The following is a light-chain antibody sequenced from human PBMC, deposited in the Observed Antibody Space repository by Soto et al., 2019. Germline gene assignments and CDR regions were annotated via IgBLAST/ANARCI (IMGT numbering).Light chain of an antibody. CDR3: QQWSSSPRT. J-gene: IGKJ2*01. V-gene: IGKV3-20*01. CDR1: QSVTNSR. CDR2: GGS. Sequence: EIVLTQSPGTLSLSPGERATLSCRASQSVTNSRLAWYQHKPGQAPKVLIYGGSNRATGIPDRFSGSGSGTDFTLTISRLEPEDFEIYYCQQWSSSPRTFGQGTKLEIK.